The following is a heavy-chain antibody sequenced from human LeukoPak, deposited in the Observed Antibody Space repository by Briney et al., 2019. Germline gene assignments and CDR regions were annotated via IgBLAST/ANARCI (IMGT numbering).Heavy chain of an antibody. D-gene: IGHD3-10*01. CDR2: LHSGITT. J-gene: IGHJ4*02. CDR1: GFTVSSNY. Sequence: GGSLRLSCAASGFTVSSNYMSWVRQAPGKGLEWVSVLHSGITTYYADSVKGRFTISRDNSKNTLNLQMNSLRAEDTAVYYCAKDTAYGSGSYRVPSFDYWGQGTLVTVSS. CDR3: AKDTAYGSGSYRVPSFDY. V-gene: IGHV3-66*01.